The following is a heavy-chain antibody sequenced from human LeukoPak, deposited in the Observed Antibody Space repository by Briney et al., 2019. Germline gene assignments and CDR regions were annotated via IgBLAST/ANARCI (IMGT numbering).Heavy chain of an antibody. J-gene: IGHJ4*02. CDR1: AFTFVNSA. CDR3: AADRHLGATTGFGF. CDR2: IVVGSGDA. Sequence: SVKLSCKSSAFTFVNSAVHWVRHARGQSLEWIGWIVVGSGDATYAQRFQERLSITRDKSTSTAYMELRSLRSEDTAVYYCAADRHLGATTGFGFWGQGTLVTVSS. V-gene: IGHV1-58*01. D-gene: IGHD1-26*01.